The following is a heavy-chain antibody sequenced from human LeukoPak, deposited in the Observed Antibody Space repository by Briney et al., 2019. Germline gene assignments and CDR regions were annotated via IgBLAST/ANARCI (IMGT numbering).Heavy chain of an antibody. CDR3: ARDTVNGPYVISLDL. CDR1: GFSLRSSE. D-gene: IGHD2-8*01. CDR2: INSADNVE. J-gene: IGHJ4*02. Sequence: GGSQSLSCAASGFSLRSSEMNWVSQAPGKGPEWVAHINSADNVEYYTDSVRGRFTMSGDNAKDLLYLQMNSLRDEDTAVYYCARDTVNGPYVISLDLWGQGVLVTVSS. V-gene: IGHV3-48*03.